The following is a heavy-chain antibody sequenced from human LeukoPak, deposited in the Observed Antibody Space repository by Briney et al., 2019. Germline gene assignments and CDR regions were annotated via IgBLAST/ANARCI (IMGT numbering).Heavy chain of an antibody. CDR2: ISYDGSIN. CDR3: AKAPPRTSGICYTFFDY. J-gene: IGHJ4*02. CDR1: GFTFGSYA. D-gene: IGHD2-8*01. V-gene: IGHV3-30*14. Sequence: GGSLRLSWAAYGFTFGSYAMHWVRQAPGKGLEWVALISYDGSINDYADSVKGRFTISRDNSKKTLYLQINRLRAKDTCVYYCAKAPPRTSGICYTFFDYWGQGTLVTVSS.